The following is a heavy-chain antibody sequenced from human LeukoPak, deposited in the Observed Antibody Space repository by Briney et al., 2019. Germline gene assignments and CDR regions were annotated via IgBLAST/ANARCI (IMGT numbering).Heavy chain of an antibody. J-gene: IGHJ4*02. Sequence: GGSLRLSCAASGFTFSSYAMHWVRQAPGKGLEWVAVISYDGSNKYYADSVKGRFTISRDNSKNTLYLQMNSLRAEDTAVYYCAKDQFWDTAMVIGYWGQGTLVTVSS. CDR3: AKDQFWDTAMVIGY. V-gene: IGHV3-30*04. CDR1: GFTFSSYA. CDR2: ISYDGSNK. D-gene: IGHD5-18*01.